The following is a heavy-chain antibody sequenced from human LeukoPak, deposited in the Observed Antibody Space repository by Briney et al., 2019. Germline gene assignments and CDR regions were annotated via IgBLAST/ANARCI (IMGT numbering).Heavy chain of an antibody. V-gene: IGHV3-23*01. Sequence: PGGSLRLSCAASGFTFSTYDMNWVRQAPGKGLEWVSEISGSGADTDYADSVKGRFTISRDNSKNTLYLQMNSLRAEDTAVYYCAKERDTAMVTIDYWGQGTLVTVSS. CDR1: GFTFSTYD. CDR3: AKERDTAMVTIDY. CDR2: ISGSGADT. J-gene: IGHJ4*02. D-gene: IGHD5-18*01.